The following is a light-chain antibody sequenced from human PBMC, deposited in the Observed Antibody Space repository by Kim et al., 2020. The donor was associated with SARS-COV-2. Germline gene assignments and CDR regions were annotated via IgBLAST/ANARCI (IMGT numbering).Light chain of an antibody. V-gene: IGKV1-5*03. CDR3: QHYSRFPYT. J-gene: IGKJ2*01. Sequence: SASVGDRVTITCRASENIGTWLAWYQQKPGRAPSLLIYLASTLESGVPSRFSGTGSGTEFSLSITCLQPDDFATYYCQHYSRFPYTFGQGTKLEI. CDR1: ENIGTW. CDR2: LAS.